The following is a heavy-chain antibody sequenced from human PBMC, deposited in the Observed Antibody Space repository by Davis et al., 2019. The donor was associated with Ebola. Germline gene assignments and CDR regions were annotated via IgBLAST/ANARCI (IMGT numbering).Heavy chain of an antibody. Sequence: AASVKVSCKASGYAFTGYYMHWVRQAPGQGLEWMGWINPNSGGTNYAQKFQGWVTMTRDTSISTAYMELRSLRSEDTAVYYCAREPRDNRDGYNYLFDYWGQGTLVTVSS. CDR1: GYAFTGYY. D-gene: IGHD5-24*01. J-gene: IGHJ4*02. V-gene: IGHV1-2*04. CDR3: AREPRDNRDGYNYLFDY. CDR2: INPNSGGT.